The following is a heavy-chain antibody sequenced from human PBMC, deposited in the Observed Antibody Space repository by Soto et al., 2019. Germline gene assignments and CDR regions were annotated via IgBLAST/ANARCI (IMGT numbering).Heavy chain of an antibody. D-gene: IGHD1-26*01. J-gene: IGHJ4*02. V-gene: IGHV1-18*01. CDR1: GYTFTSYG. Sequence: QVQLVQSGAEVKKPGASVKVSCKASGYTFTSYGISWVRQAPGQGLEWMGWISAYNGNTNYAQKLQGRVTMTTDTTTNTAYMELRSLRPDDTAVYYCARVQAAVSLEWALQHASYFDYWGQGTLVTVSS. CDR3: ARVQAAVSLEWALQHASYFDY. CDR2: ISAYNGNT.